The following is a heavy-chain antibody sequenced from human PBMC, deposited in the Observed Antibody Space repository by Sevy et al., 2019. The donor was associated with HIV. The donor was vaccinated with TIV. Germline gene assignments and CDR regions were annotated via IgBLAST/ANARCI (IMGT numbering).Heavy chain of an antibody. CDR1: GFTFSSFA. CDR2: INGRGGST. V-gene: IGHV3-23*01. Sequence: GGSLRLSCAASGFASGFTFSSFAMSWVRQLPGKGLEWVSTINGRGGSTYYADSVKGRFTLARGNSNNELFLQMDSLTTEDTALYSCARPTPWIAPSRAAFFDSWGHGTLVTVSS. D-gene: IGHD5-12*01. J-gene: IGHJ4*01. CDR3: ARPTPWIAPSRAAFFDS.